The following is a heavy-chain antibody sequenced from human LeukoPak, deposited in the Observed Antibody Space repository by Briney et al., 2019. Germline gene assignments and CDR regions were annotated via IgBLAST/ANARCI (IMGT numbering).Heavy chain of an antibody. J-gene: IGHJ6*01. CDR3: PRGSLKRMDA. V-gene: IGHV1-2*02. CDR1: GYTFTGYY. CDR2: INPNSGGT. D-gene: IGHD6-13*01. Sequence: ASVKVSCKASGYTFTGYYMHWVRQAPGQGLEGMGWINPNSGGTNYAQKFQGRVTIPRDTSISTASMELSRLRSDDTPVYSFPRGSLKRMDAWGDGNPVTVSS.